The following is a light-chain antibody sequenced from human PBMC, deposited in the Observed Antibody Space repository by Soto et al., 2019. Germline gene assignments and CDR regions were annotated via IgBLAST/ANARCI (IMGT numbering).Light chain of an antibody. CDR1: RRFSTY. Sequence: EILLPQSPAPLSWSPGERAPLSCRAIRRFSTYLAWYQQKPGQAPRLLIYGASNRATGIPARFSGSGSATDFTLTISSLEPEDFAVYYCQHRNNWPPGAAFGGGTKVEIK. CDR3: QHRNNWPPGAA. V-gene: IGKV3-11*01. J-gene: IGKJ4*01. CDR2: GAS.